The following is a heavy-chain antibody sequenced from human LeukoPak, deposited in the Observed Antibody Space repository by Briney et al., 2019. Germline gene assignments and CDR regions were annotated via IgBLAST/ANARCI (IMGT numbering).Heavy chain of an antibody. D-gene: IGHD3/OR15-3a*01. CDR1: GGTFSSYA. CDR3: ARAYLDWNYGMDV. Sequence: GSSVKVSCKASGGTFSSYAISWVRQAPGQGLEWMGRIIPILGIANYAQKFQGRVTITAGKSTSTAYMELSSLRSEDTAVYYCARAYLDWNYGMDVWGQGTTVTVSS. J-gene: IGHJ6*02. CDR2: IIPILGIA. V-gene: IGHV1-69*04.